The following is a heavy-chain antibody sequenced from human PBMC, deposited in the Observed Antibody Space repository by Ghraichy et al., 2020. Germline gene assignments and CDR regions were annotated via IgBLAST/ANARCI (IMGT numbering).Heavy chain of an antibody. J-gene: IGHJ4*02. CDR1: GFTFSSYG. D-gene: IGHD6-13*01. CDR2: ISYDGSNK. CDR3: AKDLFGSSWPIDY. Sequence: GGSLRLSCAASGFTFSSYGMHWVRQAPGKGLEWVAVISYDGSNKYYADSVKGRFTISRDNSKNTLYLQMNSLRAEDTAVYYCAKDLFGSSWPIDYWGQGTLVTVSS. V-gene: IGHV3-30*18.